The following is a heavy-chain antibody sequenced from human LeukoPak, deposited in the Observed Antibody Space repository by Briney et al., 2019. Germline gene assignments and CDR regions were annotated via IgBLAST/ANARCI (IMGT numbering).Heavy chain of an antibody. Sequence: GESLKISCKGSGYSFTSYWIGWVRQMPGKGLEWMGIIYPGGSDTRYSPSFQGQVTISADKSISTACLQWSSLKASDTAMYYCASPNYDFWSGYAFDIWGQGTMVTVSS. J-gene: IGHJ3*02. CDR1: GYSFTSYW. CDR3: ASPNYDFWSGYAFDI. D-gene: IGHD3-3*01. V-gene: IGHV5-51*01. CDR2: IYPGGSDT.